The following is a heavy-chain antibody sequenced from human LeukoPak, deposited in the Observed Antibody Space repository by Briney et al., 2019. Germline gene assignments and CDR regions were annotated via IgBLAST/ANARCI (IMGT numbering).Heavy chain of an antibody. CDR3: ARRKDYYDSSGYTYWYFDL. Sequence: PSETLSLTCTVSGGSISSGGYSWSWIRQPPGKGLEWIGYIYHSGGTYYNPSLKSRVTISVDRSKNQFSLKLSSVTAADTAVYYCARRKDYYDSSGYTYWYFDLWGRGTLVTVSS. CDR2: IYHSGGT. V-gene: IGHV4-30-2*01. D-gene: IGHD3-22*01. CDR1: GGSISSGGYS. J-gene: IGHJ2*01.